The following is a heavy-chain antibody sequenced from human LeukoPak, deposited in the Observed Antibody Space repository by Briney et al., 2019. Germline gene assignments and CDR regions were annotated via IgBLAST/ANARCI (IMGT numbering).Heavy chain of an antibody. Sequence: GPLRLSCDASGFFFPNSWMHWVRQFPGKGLVWVSRIKTDGSEASYADSVRGRFVISRDNAQNTLYLEMTGLRGDDTAVYFCARDVGPYGGSPGADWGQGTLVIVPA. CDR2: IKTDGSEA. CDR1: GFFFPNSW. J-gene: IGHJ4*02. CDR3: ARDVGPYGGSPGAD. D-gene: IGHD1-26*01. V-gene: IGHV3-74*01.